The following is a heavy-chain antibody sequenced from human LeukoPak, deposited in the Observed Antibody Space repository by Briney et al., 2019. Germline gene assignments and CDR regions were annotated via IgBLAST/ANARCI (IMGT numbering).Heavy chain of an antibody. V-gene: IGHV4-34*01. J-gene: IGHJ4*02. CDR1: GGSFSGYY. CDR3: ARGRAQLWFQENTHRLMYFDY. CDR2: INHSGST. Sequence: KSSETLSLTCAVYGGSFSGYYWSWIRQPPGKGLEWIGEINHSGSTNYNPSLKSRVTISVDTSKNQFSLKLSSVTAADTAVYYCARGRAQLWFQENTHRLMYFDYWGQGTLVTVSS. D-gene: IGHD5-18*01.